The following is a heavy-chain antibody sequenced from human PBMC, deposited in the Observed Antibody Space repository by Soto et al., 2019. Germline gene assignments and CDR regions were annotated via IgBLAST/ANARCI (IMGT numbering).Heavy chain of an antibody. V-gene: IGHV3-21*01. Sequence: WSLRLSCAASGFTFSSYSMNWVRQAPGKGLEWVSSISSSSSYIYYADSVKGRFTISRDNAKNSLYLQMNSLRAEDTAVYYCAREKYDYDSNGYYRPWGQGTLVTLSS. CDR3: AREKYDYDSNGYYRP. J-gene: IGHJ5*02. CDR1: GFTFSSYS. CDR2: ISSSSSYI. D-gene: IGHD3-22*01.